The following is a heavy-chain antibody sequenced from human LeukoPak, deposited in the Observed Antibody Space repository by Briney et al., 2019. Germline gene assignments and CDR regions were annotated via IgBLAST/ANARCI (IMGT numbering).Heavy chain of an antibody. Sequence: GGSLRPSCAASGFTFITYSMNWVRQAPGRGKEWVSSISSSCSTIYYADSVEGRFSISRDNDKNELYLQMNSLTDDDAAVYYCAELGITMLGGVWGKGTRVTISS. J-gene: IGHJ6*04. V-gene: IGHV3-48*02. CDR1: GFTFITYS. CDR3: AELGITMLGGV. CDR2: ISSSCSTI. D-gene: IGHD3-10*02.